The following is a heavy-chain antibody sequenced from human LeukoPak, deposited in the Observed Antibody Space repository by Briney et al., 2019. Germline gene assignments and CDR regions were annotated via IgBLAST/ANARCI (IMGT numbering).Heavy chain of an antibody. Sequence: SETLSLTCTVSGGSISSSSYYWSWIRQPPGKGLEWIGEINHSGSTNYNPSLKSRVTISVDTSKNQFSLKLSSVTAADTAVYYCARHVVVVPAANYYYYYYMDVWGKGTTVTISS. V-gene: IGHV4-39*01. CDR3: ARHVVVVPAANYYYYYYMDV. CDR1: GGSISSSSYY. CDR2: INHSGST. J-gene: IGHJ6*03. D-gene: IGHD2-2*01.